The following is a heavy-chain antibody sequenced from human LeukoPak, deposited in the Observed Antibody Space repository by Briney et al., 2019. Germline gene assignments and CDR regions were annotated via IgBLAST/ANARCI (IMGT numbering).Heavy chain of an antibody. D-gene: IGHD4-17*01. J-gene: IGHJ4*02. CDR3: ARDSPYGDYATNFDY. CDR1: GFTFSSYW. Sequence: PGGSLRLSCAASGFTFSSYWMSWVRQAPGKGLEWVANIKQDGSEKYYVDSVRGRFTISRDNAKNSLYLQMNSLRAEDTAVYYCARDSPYGDYATNFDYWGQGTLVTVSS. CDR2: IKQDGSEK. V-gene: IGHV3-7*01.